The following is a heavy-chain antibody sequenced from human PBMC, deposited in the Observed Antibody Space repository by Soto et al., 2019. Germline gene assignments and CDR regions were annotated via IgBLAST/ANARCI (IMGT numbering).Heavy chain of an antibody. V-gene: IGHV1-3*01. CDR2: INAGNGNT. D-gene: IGHD3-9*01. Sequence: QVQLVQSGAEVKKPGASVKVSCKASGYTFTSYAMHWVRQAPGQRLEWMGWINAGNGNTKYSQKFQGRVTITRDTSASTAYMELSSLRSEDTAVYYCARDSRYYDILTGSLGDLAYWGQGTLVTVSS. J-gene: IGHJ4*02. CDR3: ARDSRYYDILTGSLGDLAY. CDR1: GYTFTSYA.